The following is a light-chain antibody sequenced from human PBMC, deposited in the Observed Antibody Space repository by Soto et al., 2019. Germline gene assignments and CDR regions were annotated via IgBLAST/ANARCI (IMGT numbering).Light chain of an antibody. Sequence: EIVLTQSPGTLSLSPGERATLSCRASQSVSSIYVAWYQQKPGQAPRLLIYGASSRATGIPDRFSGSGSGTDFTLTISRLEPEDFAVYYCQQYGSSRWTFGQGTKVEIK. CDR3: QQYGSSRWT. CDR1: QSVSSIY. V-gene: IGKV3-20*01. CDR2: GAS. J-gene: IGKJ1*01.